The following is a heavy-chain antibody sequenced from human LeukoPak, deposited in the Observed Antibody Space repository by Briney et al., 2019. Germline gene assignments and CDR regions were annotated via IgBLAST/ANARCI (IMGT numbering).Heavy chain of an antibody. J-gene: IGHJ4*02. Sequence: PGESLRLSCAASGFTFSDYYMGWIRQAPGKGLECASYISFSGDTTYYADSVKGRFTISRDNAKNSLYLQMHSLRVEDTAVYYCARDLLRYCSSSGGCPTPASGGSWGQGTLVTVSS. D-gene: IGHD2-2*01. V-gene: IGHV3-11*01. CDR1: GFTFSDYY. CDR3: ARDLLRYCSSSGGCPTPASGGS. CDR2: ISFSGDTT.